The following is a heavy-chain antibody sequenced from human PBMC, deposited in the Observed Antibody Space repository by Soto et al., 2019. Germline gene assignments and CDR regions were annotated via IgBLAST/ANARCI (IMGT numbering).Heavy chain of an antibody. CDR3: ARIPYSDTDPCP. Sequence: EVQLVESGGGLVQPGGSLRLSCAASGFAFSTKWMHWVRQGPGKGLVWVSRININGTTTNYADSVKGRFTISRDNAKNMLYLQMDSLRAEDTAVYFCARIPYSDTDPCPWGPGTLVTVSS. V-gene: IGHV3-74*01. CDR1: GFAFSTKW. CDR2: ININGTTT. J-gene: IGHJ5*02. D-gene: IGHD1-26*01.